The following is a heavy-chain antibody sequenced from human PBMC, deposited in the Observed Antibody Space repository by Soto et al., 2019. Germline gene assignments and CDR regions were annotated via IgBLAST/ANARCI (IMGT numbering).Heavy chain of an antibody. CDR3: ARIPRYSFPTSDDLDS. CDR1: GGTFYTYT. Sequence: QVQLVQSGAEVRKPGSSVQVSCKASGGTFYTYTFSWVRQAPGQGLEWMGSITPIYPTTNYAEKFQGRLTVTADDSTNTAYMELNSLTSDDTAVYYCARIPRYSFPTSDDLDSWGQGTLVTVSS. V-gene: IGHV1-69*15. CDR2: ITPIYPTT. J-gene: IGHJ4*02. D-gene: IGHD5-18*01.